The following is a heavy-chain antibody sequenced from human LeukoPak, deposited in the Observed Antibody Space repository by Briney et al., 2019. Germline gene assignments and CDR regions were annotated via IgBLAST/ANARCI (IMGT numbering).Heavy chain of an antibody. V-gene: IGHV3-11*05. J-gene: IGHJ4*02. CDR1: GLTFGGTY. CDR2: ISSSGTYA. D-gene: IGHD3-10*01. Sequence: GGSLRLSCAASGLTFGGTYMSWIRQAPGKGLEWASYISSSGTYAEYADSVKGRFTISKDNAKNALYLQMNSLRGEDTAVYYCVRAIGRGPGGHFDYWGQGTLVTVSS. CDR3: VRAIGRGPGGHFDY.